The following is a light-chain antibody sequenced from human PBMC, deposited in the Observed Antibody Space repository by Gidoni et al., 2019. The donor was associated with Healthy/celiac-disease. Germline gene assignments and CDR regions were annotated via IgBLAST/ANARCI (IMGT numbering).Light chain of an antibody. V-gene: IGKV1-33*01. J-gene: IGKJ5*01. CDR3: QQYDNLPIT. CDR1: QEIRNY. Sequence: DIQMTQSPSSLSASVGDRVTITRQARQEIRNYLNWYQQKPGKAPKLLIYDASNLETGVPSRCSGSGSGTDFTFTISSLQPEDIATYYCQQYDNLPITFGQGTRLEIK. CDR2: DAS.